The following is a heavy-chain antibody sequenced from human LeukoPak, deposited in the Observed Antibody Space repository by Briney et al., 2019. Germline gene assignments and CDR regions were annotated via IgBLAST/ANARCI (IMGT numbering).Heavy chain of an antibody. Sequence: GGSLRLSCTASGFTFGDYAMSWVRQAPGKGLEWVGFIRSKAYGGTTEYAASVKGRFTISRDDSKSIAYLQMNSLKTEDTAVYYCTRGWRSIAAAGNDAFDIWGQGTMVTVSS. CDR3: TRGWRSIAAAGNDAFDI. J-gene: IGHJ3*02. CDR2: IRSKAYGGTT. D-gene: IGHD6-13*01. CDR1: GFTFGDYA. V-gene: IGHV3-49*04.